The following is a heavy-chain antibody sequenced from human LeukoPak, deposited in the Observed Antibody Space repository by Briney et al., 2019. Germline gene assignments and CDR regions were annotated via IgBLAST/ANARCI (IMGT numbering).Heavy chain of an antibody. V-gene: IGHV4-59*01. J-gene: IGHJ6*03. CDR3: ARSIGSSARSGSYCLNYYYYYMDV. Sequence: SETLSLTCTVSGGSISSYYWSWIRQPPGKGLECIGYIYYSGSTNYNPSLKSRVTISVDTSKNQFSLKLSSVTAADTAVYYCARSIGSSARSGSYCLNYYYYYMDVWGKGTTVTISS. D-gene: IGHD3-10*01. CDR2: IYYSGST. CDR1: GGSISSYY.